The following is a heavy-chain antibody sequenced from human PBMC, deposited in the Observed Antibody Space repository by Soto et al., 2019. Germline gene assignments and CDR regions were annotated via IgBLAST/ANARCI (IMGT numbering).Heavy chain of an antibody. CDR3: ARGETQTRYYYYYMDV. V-gene: IGHV1-8*01. CDR2: MNPNSGNT. Sequence: GASVKVSCKASGYTFTSYDINWVRQATGQGLEWMGWMNPNSGNTGYAQKFQGRVTMTRNTSISTAYMELSSLRSEDTAVYYCARGETQTRYYYYYMDVWGKGTTVTVSS. J-gene: IGHJ6*03. D-gene: IGHD1-7*01. CDR1: GYTFTSYD.